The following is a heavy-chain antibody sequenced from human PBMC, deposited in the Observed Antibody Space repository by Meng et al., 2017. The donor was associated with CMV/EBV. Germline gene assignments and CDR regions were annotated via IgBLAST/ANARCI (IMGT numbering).Heavy chain of an antibody. Sequence: ASVKVSCKASGYTFTSYGISWVRQAPGQGLEYMGWLSGYNGNTSYAQRFQGRITTTIDTYSDTAYMELRSLRSDDTAVYYCARGVGQRLGRGFDIWGQGTMVTVSS. J-gene: IGHJ3*02. D-gene: IGHD6-25*01. CDR2: LSGYNGNT. V-gene: IGHV1-18*01. CDR3: ARGVGQRLGRGFDI. CDR1: GYTFTSYG.